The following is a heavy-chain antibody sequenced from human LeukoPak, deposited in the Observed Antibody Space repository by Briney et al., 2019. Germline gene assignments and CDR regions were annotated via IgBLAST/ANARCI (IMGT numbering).Heavy chain of an antibody. V-gene: IGHV4-34*01. CDR2: INHSGST. D-gene: IGHD3-10*01. CDR3: ARPKKYYYGSGSYYTNWFDP. J-gene: IGHJ5*02. CDR1: GGSFSGYY. Sequence: SETLSLTCAVYGGSFSGYYWSWSRQPPGKGLEWIGEINHSGSTNYNPSIKSRVTISVDKSKNQFSLKLSSVTAADTAVYYCARPKKYYYGSGSYYTNWFDPWGQGTLVTVSS.